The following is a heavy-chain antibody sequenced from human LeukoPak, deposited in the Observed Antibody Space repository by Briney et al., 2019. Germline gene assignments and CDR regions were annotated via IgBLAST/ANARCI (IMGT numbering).Heavy chain of an antibody. CDR2: ISGTGGTT. V-gene: IGHV3-23*01. CDR3: ARALIGYYFDY. CDR1: GFTFSSYG. D-gene: IGHD2-8*01. J-gene: IGHJ4*02. Sequence: GGSLRLSCAASGFTFSSYGMSWVRQAPGKGLEWVSAISGTGGTTYYADSVKGRFTISRDNSKNTLYLQMNSLRAEDTAVYYCARALIGYYFDYWGQGTLVTVSS.